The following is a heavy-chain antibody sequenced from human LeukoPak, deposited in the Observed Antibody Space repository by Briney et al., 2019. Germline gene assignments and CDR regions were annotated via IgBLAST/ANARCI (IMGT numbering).Heavy chain of an antibody. Sequence: GGSLRLSCAASGFTFSSYEMNWVRQAPGKGLEWVSYISSSGSTIYYADSVKGRFTISRDNAKNSPYLQMNSLRAEDTAVYYCARVERWLQSGFDYWGQGTLVTVSS. D-gene: IGHD5-24*01. CDR1: GFTFSSYE. V-gene: IGHV3-48*03. CDR2: ISSSGSTI. J-gene: IGHJ4*02. CDR3: ARVERWLQSGFDY.